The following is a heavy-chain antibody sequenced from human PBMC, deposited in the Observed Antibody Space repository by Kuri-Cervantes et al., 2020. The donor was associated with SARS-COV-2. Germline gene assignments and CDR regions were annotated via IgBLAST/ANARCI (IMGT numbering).Heavy chain of an antibody. CDR1: GGSISSGDYY. V-gene: IGHV4-30-4*01. Sequence: SETLSLTCTVSGGSISSGDYYWSWIRQPPGKGLEWIGYIYYGGSTYYNPSLKSQVTISVDTSKNQFSLKLSSVTAADTAVYYCARVGPFLEWLADYYYGMDVWGQGTPVTVSS. CDR3: ARVGPFLEWLADYYYGMDV. D-gene: IGHD3-3*02. CDR2: IYYGGST. J-gene: IGHJ6*02.